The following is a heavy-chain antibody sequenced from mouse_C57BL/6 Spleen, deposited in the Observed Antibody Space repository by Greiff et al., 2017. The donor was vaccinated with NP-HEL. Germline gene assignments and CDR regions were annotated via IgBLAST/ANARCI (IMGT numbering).Heavy chain of an antibody. J-gene: IGHJ4*01. CDR3: TRASTTVRRGAMDY. CDR1: GFTFSSYA. CDR2: ISSGGDYI. Sequence: EVKLVESGEGLVKPGGSLKLSCAASGFTFSSYAMSWVRQTPEKRLEWVAYISSGGDYIYYADTVKGRFTISRDNARNTLYLQMSSLKSEDTAMYYCTRASTTVRRGAMDYWGQGTSVTVSS. D-gene: IGHD1-1*01. V-gene: IGHV5-9-1*02.